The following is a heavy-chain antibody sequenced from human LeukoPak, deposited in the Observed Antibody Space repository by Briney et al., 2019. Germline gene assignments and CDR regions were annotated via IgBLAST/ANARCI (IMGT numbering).Heavy chain of an antibody. CDR1: GFTFGDYY. J-gene: IGHJ4*02. D-gene: IGHD3-10*01. CDR3: AIWYYYGSGIEY. CDR2: ITFSSKTV. Sequence: KAGGSLRLSCAASGFTFGDYYMSWIRQAPGKGLEWISYITFSSKTVYYADSVKGRFTITRDNAKKSLYLQMDSLRADDTAVYYCAIWYYYGSGIEYWGQGTLVTVSS. V-gene: IGHV3-11*04.